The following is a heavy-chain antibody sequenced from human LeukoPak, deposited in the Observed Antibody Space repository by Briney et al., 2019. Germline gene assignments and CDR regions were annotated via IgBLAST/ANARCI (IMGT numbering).Heavy chain of an antibody. CDR3: ATPLTAPGGFHY. CDR1: GYSFTTFW. Sequence: GESLKISCKGSGYSFTTFWIGWVRQMPGNGLEWMGIIYPLDSDIRYSPSFQGQVTISAAKSITTAYLQWSSLQASDTAMYYCATPLTAPGGFHYWGQGTLVTVSS. CDR2: IYPLDSDI. V-gene: IGHV5-51*01. J-gene: IGHJ4*02. D-gene: IGHD1-20*01.